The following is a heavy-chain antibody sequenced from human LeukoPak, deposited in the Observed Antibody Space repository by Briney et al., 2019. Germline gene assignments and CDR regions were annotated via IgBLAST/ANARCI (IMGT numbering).Heavy chain of an antibody. Sequence: SQTLSPTCTVAGGSISSSGNAGGWFRQPPGKELEWIASIHSSGTTYYNPSLRSRVTISVDTSKNQLSLNLAPVTAADTAVYYCARRFTSSWYGDWGQGTLVTVSS. CDR3: ARRFTSSWYGD. V-gene: IGHV4-39*01. D-gene: IGHD6-13*01. CDR1: GGSISSSGNA. J-gene: IGHJ4*02. CDR2: IHSSGTT.